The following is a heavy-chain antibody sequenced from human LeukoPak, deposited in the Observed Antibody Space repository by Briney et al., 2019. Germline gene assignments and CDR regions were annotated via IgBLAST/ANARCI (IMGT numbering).Heavy chain of an antibody. CDR1: GFTFSSYE. V-gene: IGHV3-48*03. D-gene: IGHD6-25*01. CDR2: ISSSGSTI. Sequence: GGSLRLSCAASGFTFSSYEMNWVRQAPGKGLEWVSYISSSGSTIYYADSVKGRFTISRDNAKNSLYLQVNSLRAEDTAVYYCAGEISAAFHDDAFDIWGQGTMVTVSS. J-gene: IGHJ3*02. CDR3: AGEISAAFHDDAFDI.